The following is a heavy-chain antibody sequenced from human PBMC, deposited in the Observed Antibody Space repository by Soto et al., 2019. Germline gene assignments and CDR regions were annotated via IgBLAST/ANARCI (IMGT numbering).Heavy chain of an antibody. CDR3: LGYCSSTSCYAYGY. D-gene: IGHD2-2*01. Sequence: ASVKVSCKVSGYTLTELSMHWVRQAPGKGLEWMGGFDPEDGETIYAQKFQGRVTMTEDTSTDTAYMELSSLRSEDTAVYYCLGYCSSTSCYAYGYWGQGTLVTVS. CDR2: FDPEDGET. V-gene: IGHV1-24*01. J-gene: IGHJ4*02. CDR1: GYTLTELS.